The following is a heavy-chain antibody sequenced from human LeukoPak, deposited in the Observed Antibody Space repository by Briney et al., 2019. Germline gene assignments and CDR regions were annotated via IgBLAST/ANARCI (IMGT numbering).Heavy chain of an antibody. J-gene: IGHJ5*02. CDR3: AKDLGDFWSGPNWFDP. D-gene: IGHD3-3*01. Sequence: GGSLRLSCAASGFTFSSYAMSWVRQAPGKGLEWVSAISGSGGSTYYADSVEGRFTISRDNSKNTLYLQMNSLRAEDTAVYYCAKDLGDFWSGPNWFDPWGQGTLVTVSS. CDR2: ISGSGGST. V-gene: IGHV3-23*01. CDR1: GFTFSSYA.